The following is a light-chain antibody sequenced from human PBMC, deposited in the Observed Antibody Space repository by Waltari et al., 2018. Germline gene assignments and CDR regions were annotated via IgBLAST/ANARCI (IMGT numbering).Light chain of an antibody. CDR1: QSLLHSDGATH. CDR3: VQSLELPYT. Sequence: IVMTQTPLSLSVTPGQSAAISCTSSQSLLHSDGATHLFWYHQKPGQTPPLLIYRVSNRFSGVPVGFSGSGSGTDFTLRISRMEAEDVGVYYCVQSLELPYTFGQGTKLEI. V-gene: IGKV2D-29*01. J-gene: IGKJ2*01. CDR2: RVS.